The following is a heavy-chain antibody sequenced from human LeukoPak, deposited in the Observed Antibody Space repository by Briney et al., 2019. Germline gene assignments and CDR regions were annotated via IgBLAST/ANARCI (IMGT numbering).Heavy chain of an antibody. CDR1: GFTVSSNS. V-gene: IGHV3-53*01. Sequence: GGSLRLSCTGSGFTVSSNSMSWVRQAPGKGLEWVSFIYSDNTHYSDSVKGRFTISRDNSENTLYLQMNSLRAEDTAVYYCARRAGAYSHPYDYWGQGTLVTVSS. D-gene: IGHD4/OR15-4a*01. CDR3: ARRAGAYSHPYDY. CDR2: IYSDNT. J-gene: IGHJ4*02.